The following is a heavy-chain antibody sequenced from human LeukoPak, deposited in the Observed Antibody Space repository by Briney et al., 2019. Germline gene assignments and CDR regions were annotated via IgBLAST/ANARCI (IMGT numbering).Heavy chain of an antibody. D-gene: IGHD3-9*01. CDR2: ISAYNGNT. CDR1: GFTFTSYG. Sequence: GGSLRLSCAASGFTFTSYGISWVRQAPGQGLEWMGWISAYNGNTNYAQKLQGRVTMTTDTSTSTAYMELRSLRSDDTAVYYCARGRNWLISTAYYYMDVWGKGTTVTVSS. J-gene: IGHJ6*03. V-gene: IGHV1-18*01. CDR3: ARGRNWLISTAYYYMDV.